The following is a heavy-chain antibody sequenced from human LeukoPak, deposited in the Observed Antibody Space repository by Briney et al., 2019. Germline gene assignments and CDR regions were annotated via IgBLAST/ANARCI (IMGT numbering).Heavy chain of an antibody. CDR2: INHSGST. CDR1: GGSFSGYY. V-gene: IGHV4-34*01. Sequence: SETLSLTCAVYGGSFSGYYWSWIRQPPGKGLEWIGEINHSGSTNYNPSLKSRVTISVDKSKNQFSLKLNSVTAADTAVYYCARSRMILFGGVIVLPPEDYWGQGTLVTVSS. J-gene: IGHJ4*02. CDR3: ARSRMILFGGVIVLPPEDY. D-gene: IGHD3-16*02.